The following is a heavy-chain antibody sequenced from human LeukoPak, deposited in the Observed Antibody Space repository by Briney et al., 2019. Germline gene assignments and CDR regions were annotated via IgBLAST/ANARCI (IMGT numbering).Heavy chain of an antibody. D-gene: IGHD3-10*01. J-gene: IGHJ6*04. CDR1: GGTFTSYA. CDR3: ARADMVRGVHPYYYYGMDV. Sequence: SVKVSCKASGGTFTSYAISWVRHGPGQGLEWMGGIIPIFGTANYAQKFQGRVTITADESTSTAYMELSSLRSEDTAVYYCARADMVRGVHPYYYYGMDVWGKGTTVTVSS. V-gene: IGHV1-69*13. CDR2: IIPIFGTA.